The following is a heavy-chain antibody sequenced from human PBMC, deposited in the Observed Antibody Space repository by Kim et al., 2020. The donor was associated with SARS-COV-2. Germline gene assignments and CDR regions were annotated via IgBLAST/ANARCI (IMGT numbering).Heavy chain of an antibody. Sequence: SETLSLTRTVSGGSISSGDYYWSWIRQPPGKGLEWIGYIYYSGSTYYNPSLKSRVTISVDTSKNQLSLKLSSVTAADTAVYYCARDRSATVTFSDAFYIWGHGTMVTLSS. D-gene: IGHD4-17*01. CDR1: GGSISSGDYY. CDR3: ARDRSATVTFSDAFYI. V-gene: IGHV4-30-4*01. J-gene: IGHJ3*02. CDR2: IYYSGST.